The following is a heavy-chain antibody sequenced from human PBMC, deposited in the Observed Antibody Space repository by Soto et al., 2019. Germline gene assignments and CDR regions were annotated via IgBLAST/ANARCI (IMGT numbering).Heavy chain of an antibody. CDR2: IIPMFGTP. D-gene: IGHD4-17*01. V-gene: IGHV1-69*12. J-gene: IGHJ4*02. CDR1: GGTFSTSS. Sequence: QVQLVQSGAEVKKPGSSVKVSCKASGGTFSTSSFSWLRQAPGQGLEWLGQIIPMFGTPNYPQKGQGRVTITADDATSTTYLEVSSLRSEDTAMYFCARELDGDYSFDYWGQGTLVTVSS. CDR3: ARELDGDYSFDY.